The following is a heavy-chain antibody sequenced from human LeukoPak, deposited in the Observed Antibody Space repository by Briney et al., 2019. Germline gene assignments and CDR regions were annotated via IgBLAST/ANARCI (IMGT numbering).Heavy chain of an antibody. V-gene: IGHV4-39*07. D-gene: IGHD6-13*01. CDR2: IYYSGST. CDR3: ARDGYSSTWTFFDY. J-gene: IGHJ4*02. Sequence: SETLSLTCTVSGGSISSSSYYWGWIRQPPGKGLEWIGSIYYSGSTYYNPSLKSRVTISVDTSKNQFSLKLSSVTAADTAVYYCARDGYSSTWTFFDYWGQGTLVTVSS. CDR1: GGSISSSSYY.